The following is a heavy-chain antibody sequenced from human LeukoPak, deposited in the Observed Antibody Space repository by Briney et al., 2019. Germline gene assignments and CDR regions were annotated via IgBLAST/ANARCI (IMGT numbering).Heavy chain of an antibody. D-gene: IGHD2-21*02. CDR1: GFTFSSYA. J-gene: IGHJ2*01. CDR3: AKGVTYCGGDCYSDWYFDL. V-gene: IGHV3-23*01. CDR2: ISGSGGST. Sequence: GGSLRLSCAASGFTFSSYAMSWVRQAPGKGLEWVSAISGSGGSTYYADSVKGRFTISRDNSKNTLYLQMNSLRAEDTAVYYCAKGVTYCGGDCYSDWYFDLWGRGTLVTVSS.